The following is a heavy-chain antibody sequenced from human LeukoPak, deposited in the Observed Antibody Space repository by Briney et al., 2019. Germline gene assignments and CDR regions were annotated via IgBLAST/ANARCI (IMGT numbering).Heavy chain of an antibody. D-gene: IGHD6-13*01. CDR1: GGSISSSSYY. Sequence: KPSETLSLTCTVSGGSISSSSYYRGWIRQPPGKGLEWIGSIYYSGSTDYNPSLKSRVTISVDTSKNQFSLKLSSVTAADTAVYYCARGRQLALDYWGQGTLVTVSS. J-gene: IGHJ4*02. V-gene: IGHV4-39*01. CDR3: ARGRQLALDY. CDR2: IYYSGST.